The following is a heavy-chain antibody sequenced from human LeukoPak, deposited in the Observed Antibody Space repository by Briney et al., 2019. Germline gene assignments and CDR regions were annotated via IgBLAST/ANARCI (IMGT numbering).Heavy chain of an antibody. J-gene: IGHJ4*02. CDR3: ATGPMPAAYFDY. CDR2: FDPEDGET. V-gene: IGHV1-24*01. D-gene: IGHD2-2*01. CDR1: GHTLTELS. Sequence: ASVKVSCKVSGHTLTELSMHWVRQAPGKGLEWMGGFDPEDGETIYAQKFQGRVTMTEDTSTDTAYMELSSLRSEDTAVYYCATGPMPAAYFDYWGQGTLVTVSS.